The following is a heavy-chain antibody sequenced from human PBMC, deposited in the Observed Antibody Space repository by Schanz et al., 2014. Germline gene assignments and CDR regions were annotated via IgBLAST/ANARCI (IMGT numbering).Heavy chain of an antibody. V-gene: IGHV4-34*01. J-gene: IGHJ4*02. Sequence: QVQLQQWGAGLLKPSETLSLTCAVYGGSFSAYYWNWIRQPPGKGLEWIGEINHSGSTNYNPSLKSRVTISIDTSKSQFSLKRNSVTAADTAVYYCARGGVRDDNSPGTGVRDDYNPGTYWGQGTLVTVSS. CDR3: ARGGVRDDNSPGTGVRDDYNPGTY. CDR1: GGSFSAYY. CDR2: INHSGST. D-gene: IGHD3-16*01.